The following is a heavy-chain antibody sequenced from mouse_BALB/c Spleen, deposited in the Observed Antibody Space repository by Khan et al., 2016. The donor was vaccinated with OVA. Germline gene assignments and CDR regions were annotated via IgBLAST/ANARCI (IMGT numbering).Heavy chain of an antibody. CDR2: IWSDGHT. J-gene: IGHJ4*01. V-gene: IGHV2-6*02. CDR1: GFSLTDFD. CDR3: SRNSYPYAMDY. Sequence: QVQLKESGPGLVAPSQSLSITCTVSGFSLTDFDVHWVRPPPGQGLEWLVMIWSDGHTTSNSDSISRLSLSTYTSKSQVFFTMNSLQTDDTAMYYCSRNSYPYAMDYWGQGTAVTVSS.